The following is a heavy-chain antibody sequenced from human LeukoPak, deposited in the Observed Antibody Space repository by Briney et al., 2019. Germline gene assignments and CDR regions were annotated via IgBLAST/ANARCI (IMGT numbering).Heavy chain of an antibody. CDR1: GFNFSNSI. Sequence: GGSLRLSCAASGFNFSNSIMHWVRQAPGKGLEWVSYISRSSSTIYYADSVKGRFTISRDNAKNSLYLQMNSLRAEDTAVYYCASDRFYFGVWGQGTLVTVSS. D-gene: IGHD3-16*01. V-gene: IGHV3-48*01. J-gene: IGHJ4*02. CDR3: ASDRFYFGV. CDR2: ISRSSSTI.